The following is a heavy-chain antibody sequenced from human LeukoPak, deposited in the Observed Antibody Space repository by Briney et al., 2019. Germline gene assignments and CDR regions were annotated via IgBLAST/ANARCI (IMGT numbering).Heavy chain of an antibody. CDR3: ARGNSSCGYSYGPSTYGMDV. Sequence: SETLSLTCAVYGGSFSGYYWSWIRQPPGKGLEWIGEINHSGSTNYNPSLKSRVTISVDTSKNQFSLKLSSVTAADTAVYYCARGNSSCGYSYGPSTYGMDVWGQGTTVTVSS. CDR1: GGSFSGYY. J-gene: IGHJ6*02. V-gene: IGHV4-34*01. CDR2: INHSGST. D-gene: IGHD5-18*01.